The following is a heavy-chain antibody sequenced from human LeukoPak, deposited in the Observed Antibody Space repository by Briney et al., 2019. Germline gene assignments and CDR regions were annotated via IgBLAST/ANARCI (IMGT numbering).Heavy chain of an antibody. CDR1: GFTFSSYW. D-gene: IGHD3-10*01. Sequence: RGSLRLSCAASGFTFSSYWMHWVRQAPGKGLVWVSRINSDGSSTSYADSVKGRFTISRDNAKNTLYLQMNSLRAEDTAVYYCAKIGEFPYYYYGMDVWGQGTTVTVSS. CDR3: AKIGEFPYYYYGMDV. CDR2: INSDGSST. J-gene: IGHJ6*02. V-gene: IGHV3-74*01.